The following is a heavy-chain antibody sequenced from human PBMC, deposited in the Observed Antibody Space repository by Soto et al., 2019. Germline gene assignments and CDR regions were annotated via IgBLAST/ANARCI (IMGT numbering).Heavy chain of an antibody. V-gene: IGHV4-59*01. J-gene: IGHJ6*02. CDR1: GGSISSYY. D-gene: IGHD1-20*01. CDR3: ARAKITPGYYYSGMDV. CDR2: IYYSGST. Sequence: SETLSLTCTVSGGSISSYYWSWIRQPPGKGLEWIGYIYYSGSTNYNPSLKSRVTISVDTSKNQFSLKLSSVTAADTAVYYCARAKITPGYYYSGMDVWGQGTTVT.